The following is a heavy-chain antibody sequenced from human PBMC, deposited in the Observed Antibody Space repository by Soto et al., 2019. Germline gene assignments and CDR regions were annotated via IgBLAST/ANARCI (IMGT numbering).Heavy chain of an antibody. D-gene: IGHD6-19*01. CDR2: IYYSGST. CDR1: GGSISSGGYY. J-gene: IGHJ4*02. V-gene: IGHV4-31*03. CDR3: ARALRTGYSSVYLAY. Sequence: SETLSLTCTVSGGSISSGGYYCSWIRQHAGKGVKWIGYIYYSGSTYYNSTLNSRVTISVDTSKNQFSLKLSAVTAADTAVYYGARALRTGYSSVYLAYWGQGTLVTVSS.